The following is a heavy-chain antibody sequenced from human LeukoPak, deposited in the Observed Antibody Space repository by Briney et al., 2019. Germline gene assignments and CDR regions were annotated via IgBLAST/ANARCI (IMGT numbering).Heavy chain of an antibody. CDR3: ARQGRGAH. V-gene: IGHV4-39*01. D-gene: IGHD1-26*01. Sequence: PSGTLSLTCTVSGGSISSSSYYWGWIRQPPGKWLEWIGSIYYSGSSYYNPSLKSRVTISVDTSKSQFSLKLNSVTAADPAVYYCARQGRGAHWGEGTLVTASS. J-gene: IGHJ4*02. CDR2: IYYSGSS. CDR1: GGSISSSSYY.